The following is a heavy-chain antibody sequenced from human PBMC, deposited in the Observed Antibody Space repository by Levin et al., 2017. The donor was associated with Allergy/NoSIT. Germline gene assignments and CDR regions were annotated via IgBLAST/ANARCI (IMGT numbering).Heavy chain of an antibody. CDR3: ARERGYYYGLDI. D-gene: IGHD3-10*01. CDR1: GMSVSSSLLR. J-gene: IGHJ6*02. CDR2: IDWEDDK. V-gene: IGHV2-70*04. Sequence: SGPTLVKPTQTLTLTCTLSGMSVSSSLLRVSWIRQPPGKALEWLARIDWEDDKFYSVSLKTRLNISRDSSKNQVVLTMTNMDPVDTATYYCARERGYYYGLDIWGQGTTVTVSS.